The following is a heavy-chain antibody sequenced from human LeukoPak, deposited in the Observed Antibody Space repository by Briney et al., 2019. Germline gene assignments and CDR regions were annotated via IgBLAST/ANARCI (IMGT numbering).Heavy chain of an antibody. J-gene: IGHJ4*02. CDR3: ARQGWESALDY. CDR1: GGSISSYY. D-gene: IGHD1-26*01. CDR2: IYTSGST. Sequence: PSETLSLTCTVSGGSISSYYWSWIRQPPGKGLEWIGYIYTSGSTNYNPSLKSRVTISADTSKNQFSLKLSSVTAADTAVYYCARQGWESALDYWGQGTLVTVSS. V-gene: IGHV4-4*09.